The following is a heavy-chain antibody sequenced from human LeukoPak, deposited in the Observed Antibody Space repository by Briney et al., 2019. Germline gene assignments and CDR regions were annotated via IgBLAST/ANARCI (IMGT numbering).Heavy chain of an antibody. Sequence: SGTLSLTCAVSGGSISSSNWWSWVRQPPGKGLEWIGEIYHSGGTNYNPSLKSRVTISVDKSKNQFSMKLSSVPAADTAVYYCAREWYYCSSTSCYFYYGMDVWGKGTTVTVSS. CDR1: GGSISSSNW. J-gene: IGHJ6*04. CDR2: IYHSGGT. D-gene: IGHD2-2*01. CDR3: AREWYYCSSTSCYFYYGMDV. V-gene: IGHV4-4*02.